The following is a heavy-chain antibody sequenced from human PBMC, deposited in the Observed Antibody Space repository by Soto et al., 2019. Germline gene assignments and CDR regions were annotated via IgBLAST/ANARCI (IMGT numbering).Heavy chain of an antibody. V-gene: IGHV3-74*01. D-gene: IGHD6-6*01. CDR1: GFTFSSYW. Sequence: GGSLRLSCAASGFTFSSYWMHWVRQAPGKGLVWVSRINSDGSSTSYADSVKGRFTISRDNAKNTLYLQMNSLRAEDTAVYYCARGGIAARSYYYYGMDVWGQGTTVTVSS. CDR2: INSDGSST. CDR3: ARGGIAARSYYYYGMDV. J-gene: IGHJ6*02.